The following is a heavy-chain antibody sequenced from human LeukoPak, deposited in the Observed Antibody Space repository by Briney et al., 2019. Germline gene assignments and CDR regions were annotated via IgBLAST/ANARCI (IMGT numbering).Heavy chain of an antibody. CDR2: IYHSGST. CDR3: ARVGGMTTINNAAFDI. CDR1: GGSISSGGYS. J-gene: IGHJ3*02. V-gene: IGHV4-30-2*01. Sequence: SQTLSLTCAASGGSISSGGYSWSWIRQPPGKGLEWIGYIYHSGSTNYNPSLESRVTISIDKSKKQFSLKLISVTAADTAIYYCARVGGMTTINNAAFDIWGQGTMVTVSS. D-gene: IGHD5-24*01.